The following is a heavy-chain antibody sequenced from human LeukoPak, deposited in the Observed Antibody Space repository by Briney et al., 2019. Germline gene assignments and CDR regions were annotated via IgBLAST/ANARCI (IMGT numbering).Heavy chain of an antibody. J-gene: IGHJ6*02. Sequence: ASVKVSCKASGYTFTSYYMHWVRQAPGQGLEWMGMINSTGGSTSYAQKFQGRVTMTRDTSTSTVYMELSSLRSEDTAVYYCTRSQYYGMDVWGQGTTVTVSS. CDR2: INSTGGST. V-gene: IGHV1-46*01. CDR3: TRSQYYGMDV. CDR1: GYTFTSYY.